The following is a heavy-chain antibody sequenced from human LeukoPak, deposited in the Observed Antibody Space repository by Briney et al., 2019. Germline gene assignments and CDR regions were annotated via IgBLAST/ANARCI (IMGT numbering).Heavy chain of an antibody. V-gene: IGHV4-39*02. CDR3: ATDNSYGSGSYYT. J-gene: IGHJ4*02. Sequence: SETLSLTCTVSGGSISSSSYYWGWIRQSPGKGLEWIGTMSNSGSTYYNPSLKSRVTISGDTAKNQFSLKLSSVTAADTAVYYCATDNSYGSGSYYTWGQGTLVTVSS. CDR1: GGSISSSSYY. D-gene: IGHD3-10*01. CDR2: MSNSGST.